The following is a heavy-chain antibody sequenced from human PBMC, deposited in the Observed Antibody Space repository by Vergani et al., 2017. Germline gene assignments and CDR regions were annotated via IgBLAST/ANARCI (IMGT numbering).Heavy chain of an antibody. J-gene: IGHJ4*02. D-gene: IGHD3-3*01. CDR2: INWNGGST. CDR1: GFTFDDYG. Sequence: EVQLVESGGGVVRPGGSLRLSCAASGFTFDDYGMSWVRQAPGKGLELVSGINWNGGSTGYADSVKGRFTISRDNAKNSLYLQMNSLRAEDTALYYCARERNAYYDFWSGYYTQYYFDYWGQGPLVTVSS. V-gene: IGHV3-20*04. CDR3: ARERNAYYDFWSGYYTQYYFDY.